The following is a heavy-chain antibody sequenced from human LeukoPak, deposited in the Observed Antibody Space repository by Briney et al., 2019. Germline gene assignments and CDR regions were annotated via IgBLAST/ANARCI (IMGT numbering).Heavy chain of an antibody. V-gene: IGHV4-39*01. CDR2: IYYSGST. CDR1: GGSISSSSYY. J-gene: IGHJ4*02. Sequence: SETLSLTCTVSGGSISSSSYYWGWIRQPPGKGLEWIGSIYYSGSTYYNPSLKSRVTISVDTSKNQFSLKLSSVTAADTAVYYCARHDSSSSNYAQIFDYWGQGTLVTLSS. D-gene: IGHD6-6*01. CDR3: ARHDSSSSNYAQIFDY.